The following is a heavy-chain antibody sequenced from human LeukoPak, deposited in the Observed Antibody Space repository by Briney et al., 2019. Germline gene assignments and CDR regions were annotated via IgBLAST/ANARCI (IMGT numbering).Heavy chain of an antibody. CDR3: ARQWRRLRPFDY. CDR2: ISSSGSTI. J-gene: IGHJ4*02. V-gene: IGHV3-48*03. Sequence: GGSLRLSCAASGFTFSSYAMNWVRQAPGKGLEWVSYISSSGSTIYYADSVKGRFTISRDNAKNSLYLQMNSLRAEDTAVYYCARQWRRLRPFDYWGQGTLVTVSS. CDR1: GFTFSSYA. D-gene: IGHD5-12*01.